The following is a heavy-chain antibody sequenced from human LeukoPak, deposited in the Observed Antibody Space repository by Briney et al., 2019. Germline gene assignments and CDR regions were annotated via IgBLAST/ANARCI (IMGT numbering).Heavy chain of an antibody. D-gene: IGHD5-18*01. Sequence: GGSLRLSCAASGFIFSTYEMHWVRQAPGKGLEWVSFISSSGSTIYYADSVRGRFTISRDNAKNSLYLQMNSLRAEDTAVYYCARGAPEGYSYWGYYYYMDVWGKGTTVTVSS. CDR2: ISSSGSTI. J-gene: IGHJ6*03. CDR3: ARGAPEGYSYWGYYYYMDV. CDR1: GFIFSTYE. V-gene: IGHV3-48*03.